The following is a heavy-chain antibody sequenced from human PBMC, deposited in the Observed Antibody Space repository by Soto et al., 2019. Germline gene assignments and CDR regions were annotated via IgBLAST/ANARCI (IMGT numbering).Heavy chain of an antibody. D-gene: IGHD3-3*01. CDR1: GFTFSSYG. V-gene: IGHV3-30*18. Sequence: SLRLSCAASGFTFSSYGMHWVRQAPGKGLEWVAVISYDGSNKYYADSVKGRFTISRDNSKNTLYLQMNSLRAEDTAVYYCAKDGVRYYDFWSGPPQYWGQGTLVTVSS. CDR3: AKDGVRYYDFWSGPPQY. CDR2: ISYDGSNK. J-gene: IGHJ4*02.